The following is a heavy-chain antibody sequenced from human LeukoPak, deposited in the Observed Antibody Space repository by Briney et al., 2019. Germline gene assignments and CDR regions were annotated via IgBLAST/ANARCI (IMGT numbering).Heavy chain of an antibody. J-gene: IGHJ5*02. V-gene: IGHV4-59*08. CDR3: ARHSIVRVVVPAAMSAFDP. D-gene: IGHD2-2*01. Sequence: SETLSLTCTVSGGSISSYYWSWIRQPPGKGLKWIGYIYYSGSTNYNPSLKSRVTISVDTSKNQFSLKLSSVTAADTAVYYCARHSIVRVVVPAAMSAFDPWGQGTLVTVSS. CDR1: GGSISSYY. CDR2: IYYSGST.